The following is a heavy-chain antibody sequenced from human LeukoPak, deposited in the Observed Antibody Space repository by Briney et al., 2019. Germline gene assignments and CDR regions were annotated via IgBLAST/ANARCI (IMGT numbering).Heavy chain of an antibody. CDR1: GGSISSSGYY. D-gene: IGHD5-18*01. CDR2: IFRSGST. CDR3: SRKDTPMIYFDC. J-gene: IGHJ4*02. V-gene: IGHV4-39*07. Sequence: SETLSLTCIVSGGSISSSGYYWDWIRQPPGKGLEWIGEIFRSGSTNYNPSLKSRVSMSVDKSKNQFSLRLNSVTAADTAVYYCSRKDTPMIYFDCWGQGTLVTVSS.